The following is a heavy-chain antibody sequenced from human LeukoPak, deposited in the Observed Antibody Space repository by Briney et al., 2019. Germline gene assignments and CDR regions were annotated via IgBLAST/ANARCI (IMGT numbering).Heavy chain of an antibody. J-gene: IGHJ2*01. CDR3: ARVVEWIQHWYFDL. CDR2: ISWNSGSI. Sequence: PGGSLRLSCAASGFTFDDYAMHWVRQAPGKGLEWVSGISWNSGSIGYADSVKGRFTISRDNAKNSLYLQMNSLRAEDTALYYCARVVEWIQHWYFDLWGRGTLVTVSS. D-gene: IGHD5-18*01. CDR1: GFTFDDYA. V-gene: IGHV3-9*01.